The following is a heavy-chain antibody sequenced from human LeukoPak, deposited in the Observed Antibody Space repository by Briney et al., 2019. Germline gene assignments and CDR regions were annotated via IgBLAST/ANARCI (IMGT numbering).Heavy chain of an antibody. CDR2: IKQDGSEE. V-gene: IGHV3-7*03. CDR3: ARDKIEGPSNFDN. J-gene: IGHJ4*02. CDR1: GFTFSRYW. D-gene: IGHD2/OR15-2a*01. Sequence: GGSLRLSCAASGFTFSRYWMTRVRQAPGKGPEWVANIKQDGSEEYYVDSVKGRFTISRDNAKNSLYLQMNSLRAEDTAIYYCARDKIEGPSNFDNWGQGTLVIVSS.